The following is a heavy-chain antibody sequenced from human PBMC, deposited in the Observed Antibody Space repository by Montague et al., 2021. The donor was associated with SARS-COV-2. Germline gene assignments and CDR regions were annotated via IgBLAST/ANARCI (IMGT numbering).Heavy chain of an antibody. D-gene: IGHD2-2*01. CDR3: ARWVCSSTSCRFDD. J-gene: IGHJ4*02. CDR2: IYWDDDK. V-gene: IGHV2-5*02. CDR1: GFSLSTSGVG. Sequence: PALVKPTQTLTLTCTFSGFSLSTSGVGVGWIRQPPGKALEWLALIYWDDDKRCSPSLKSRLTITKDTSKNQVVLTMTNVDPVDTATYYCARWVCSSTSCRFDDWGQGTLVTVSS.